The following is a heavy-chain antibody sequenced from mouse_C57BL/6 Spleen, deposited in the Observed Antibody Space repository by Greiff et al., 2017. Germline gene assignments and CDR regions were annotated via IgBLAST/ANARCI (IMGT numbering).Heavy chain of an antibody. D-gene: IGHD1-1*01. Sequence: EVQGVESGEGLVKPGGSLKLSCAASGFTFSSYAMSWVRQTPEKRLEWVAYISSGGDYIYYADTVKGRFTISRDNARNTLYLQMSSLKSEDTAMYYCTRITTDGAMDYWGQGTSVTVSS. J-gene: IGHJ4*01. V-gene: IGHV5-9-1*02. CDR3: TRITTDGAMDY. CDR1: GFTFSSYA. CDR2: ISSGGDYI.